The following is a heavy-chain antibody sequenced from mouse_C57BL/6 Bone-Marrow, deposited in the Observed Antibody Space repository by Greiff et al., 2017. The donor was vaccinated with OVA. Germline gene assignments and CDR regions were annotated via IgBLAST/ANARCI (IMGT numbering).Heavy chain of an antibody. Sequence: EVMLVESGGGLVKPGGSLKLSCAASGFTFSDYGMHWVRQAPEKGLEWVAYISSGSSTIYYADTVKGRFTISRDKAKNTLFLQMTSLRSEDTAMYYCARGWDGAMDYWGQGTSVTVSS. CDR3: ARGWDGAMDY. CDR1: GFTFSDYG. CDR2: ISSGSSTI. J-gene: IGHJ4*01. D-gene: IGHD4-1*01. V-gene: IGHV5-17*01.